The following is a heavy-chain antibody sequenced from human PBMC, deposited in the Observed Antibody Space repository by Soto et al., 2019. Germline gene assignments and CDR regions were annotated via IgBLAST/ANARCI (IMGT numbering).Heavy chain of an antibody. CDR2: FDSEDGET. CDR3: ATIGGGWYFDY. CDR1: GYTLTELS. J-gene: IGHJ4*02. D-gene: IGHD6-19*01. Sequence: ASVKVSCKVSGYTLTELSMHWVRQAPGKGLEWMGGFDSEDGETIYAQKFQGRVTMTEDTSTDTAFMELSSLIFEDTAVYYCATIGGGWYFDYWGQGTLGTVSS. V-gene: IGHV1-24*01.